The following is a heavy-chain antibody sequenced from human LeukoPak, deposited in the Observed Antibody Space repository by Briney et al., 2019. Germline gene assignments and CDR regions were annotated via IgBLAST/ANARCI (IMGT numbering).Heavy chain of an antibody. CDR2: INHSGST. J-gene: IGHJ4*02. Sequence: SETLSLTCTVSGASIRGYYWSWIRQPPGKGLEWIGYINHSGSTNYNPSLKSRVTISVDTSKNQFSLKLSSVTAADTAVYYCARDGVLGGLFVWDYWGQGTLVTVSS. CDR3: ARDGVLGGLFVWDY. CDR1: GASIRGYY. D-gene: IGHD3-16*01. V-gene: IGHV4-59*01.